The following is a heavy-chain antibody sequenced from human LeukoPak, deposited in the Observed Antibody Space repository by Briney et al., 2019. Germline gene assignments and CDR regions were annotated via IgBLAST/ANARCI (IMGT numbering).Heavy chain of an antibody. CDR1: GYPFTGQD. V-gene: IGHV1-2*02. D-gene: IGHD6-6*01. Sequence: ASVKVSCKASGYPFTGQDMHWVRQAPGQGLEWMGWINPNTGGTNYAQKFQGGVTMTRDTTISAAFMELSRLTSDDTAVYYCASYPRYSSSPPFDYWGQGTLVTVSP. CDR2: INPNTGGT. CDR3: ASYPRYSSSPPFDY. J-gene: IGHJ4*02.